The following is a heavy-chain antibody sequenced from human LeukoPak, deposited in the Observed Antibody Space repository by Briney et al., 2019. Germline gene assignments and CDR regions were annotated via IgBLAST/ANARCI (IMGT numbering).Heavy chain of an antibody. D-gene: IGHD5/OR15-5a*01. V-gene: IGHV3-7*01. J-gene: IGHJ4*02. CDR3: ATYSVYGKRELDN. CDR2: IKHDRSEE. CDR1: RFTFSNYW. Sequence: GGSLRLSCAASRFTFSNYWMGWVRQAPGKGLEWVANIKHDRSEEYYAESLKGRFTISRDNAKKTLYLQMNSLRDEDTGVYYCATYSVYGKRELDNWGQGTLVTVSS.